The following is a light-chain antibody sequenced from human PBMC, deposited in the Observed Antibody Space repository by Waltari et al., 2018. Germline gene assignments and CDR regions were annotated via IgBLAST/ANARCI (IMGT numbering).Light chain of an antibody. CDR1: QSVSRT. Sequence: EIVLTQSPGTLSLSPGEGAPLSCRASQSVSRTLAWYQQKPGQAPRLLIYDASSRATGIPDRFSGSGSGTDFSLTISRLEPEDFAVYYCQKYGTLPATFGQGTKVEIK. J-gene: IGKJ1*01. CDR3: QKYGTLPAT. CDR2: DAS. V-gene: IGKV3-20*01.